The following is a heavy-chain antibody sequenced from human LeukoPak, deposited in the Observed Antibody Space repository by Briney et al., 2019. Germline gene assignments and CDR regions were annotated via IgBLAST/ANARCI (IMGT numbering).Heavy chain of an antibody. J-gene: IGHJ4*02. CDR1: GGSFSGYY. V-gene: IGHV4-34*01. Sequence: SETLSLTCGVYGGSFSGYYYSWIRQPPGKGLEGIGEINHSGYTNYNPSLKSRVTISVDTSKNHFSLKLGSVTAADTAVYYCARALRYSYGYIYSGQGTLVTVSS. D-gene: IGHD5-18*01. CDR2: INHSGYT. CDR3: ARALRYSYGYIY.